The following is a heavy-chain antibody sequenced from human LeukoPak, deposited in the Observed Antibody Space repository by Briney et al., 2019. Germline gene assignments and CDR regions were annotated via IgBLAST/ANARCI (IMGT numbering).Heavy chain of an antibody. V-gene: IGHV1-69*04. CDR3: ARDVRHYYDSSGYEDSNDY. CDR2: IIPILGIA. J-gene: IGHJ4*02. D-gene: IGHD3-22*01. CDR1: GGTVSSYT. Sequence: ASVKVSCKPSGGTVSSYTISWVRQAPGQGLEWMGRIIPILGIANYAQKFQGRVTITADKSSSTAYMELSSLRSEDTAVYYCARDVRHYYDSSGYEDSNDYWGQGTLVTVSS.